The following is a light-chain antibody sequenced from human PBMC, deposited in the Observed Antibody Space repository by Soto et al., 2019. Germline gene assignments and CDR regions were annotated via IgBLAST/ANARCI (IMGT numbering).Light chain of an antibody. V-gene: IGKV1-9*01. CDR1: QCISSY. Sequence: DIHLTQPPSFLFASAGNRVTITCRASQCISSYLAWYQQKPGRAPKLLIYAASTLQSGVPSRFSSSGSGTDFTLTISRLEPEDFALYYCQHYSSSPPAITFGQGTRLEIK. CDR3: QHYSSSPPAIT. J-gene: IGKJ5*01. CDR2: AAS.